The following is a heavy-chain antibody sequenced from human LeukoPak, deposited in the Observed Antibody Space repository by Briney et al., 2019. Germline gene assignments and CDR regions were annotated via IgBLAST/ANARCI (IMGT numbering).Heavy chain of an antibody. CDR3: ANDYRSGSFHDC. J-gene: IGHJ4*02. Sequence: GGSLRLSCAASGFAFSSYAMSWVRQPPGKGLEWVSVISRRDDYTYYADSVKGRFTISRDNSKNTLYLQMNTLRAEDTAVYYCANDYRSGSFHDCWGQGTLVTVSS. D-gene: IGHD3-10*01. CDR1: GFAFSSYA. V-gene: IGHV3-23*01. CDR2: ISRRDDYT.